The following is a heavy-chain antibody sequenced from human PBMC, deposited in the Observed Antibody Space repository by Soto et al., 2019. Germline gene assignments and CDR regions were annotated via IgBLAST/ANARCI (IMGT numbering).Heavy chain of an antibody. CDR2: INGENGKA. V-gene: IGHV1-3*01. J-gene: IGHJ1*01. Sequence: QVHLVQSGAEVRKPGASVKVSCKASGYNFTSYAIHWVRQAPGQRPEWMGWINGENGKATSSGKFQCRVTLTRYTNATTAVLELSSLTSEDTAVYYCAGYQTMVTLVYFQYWGQGTLVTVTA. CDR1: GYNFTSYA. D-gene: IGHD4-17*01. CDR3: AGYQTMVTLVYFQY.